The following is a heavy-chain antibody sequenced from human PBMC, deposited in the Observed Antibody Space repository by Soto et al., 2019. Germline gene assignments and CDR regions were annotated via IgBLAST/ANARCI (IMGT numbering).Heavy chain of an antibody. CDR2: IRNKENGYTI. V-gene: IGHV3-72*01. CDR3: VREPQLTSVTAFDY. CDR1: GFIFSDHY. Sequence: XXSLRLSFAASGFIFSDHYMYWVLQAPGKGPEWVGRIRNKENGYTIEYAESVKGRFIISRDNLENSLHLQMTSLRDEDTAVYYCVREPQLTSVTAFDYWGQGTLVTVSS. D-gene: IGHD4-17*01. J-gene: IGHJ4*02.